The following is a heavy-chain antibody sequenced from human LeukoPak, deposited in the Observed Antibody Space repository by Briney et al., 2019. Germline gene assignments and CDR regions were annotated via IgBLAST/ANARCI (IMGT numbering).Heavy chain of an antibody. D-gene: IGHD2-2*01. CDR1: GFTFSSYA. V-gene: IGHV3-23*01. CDR2: ISGSGGST. Sequence: GGSLRLSCAASGFTFSSYAMSWVRQAPGKGLEWVSAISGSGGSTYYADSVKGRFTISRDNSENTLYLQMNSLRAEDTAVYYCXXXXXXXXXCYQLVYYFDYWGQGTLVTVSS. CDR3: XXXXXXXXXCYQLVYYFDY. J-gene: IGHJ4*02.